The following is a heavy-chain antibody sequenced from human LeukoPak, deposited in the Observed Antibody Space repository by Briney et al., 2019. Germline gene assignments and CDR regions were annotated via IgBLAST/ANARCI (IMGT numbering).Heavy chain of an antibody. CDR3: ARHYLSDGILSTFDP. J-gene: IGHJ5*02. Sequence: PSETLCLTCTVSGGSIRSSPYYWGWIRQPPGKGLEWIGTIYYRGSTYSNPSLNSRVTISLDASKNQFSLRLRSVTAADTALYYCARHYLSDGILSTFDPWGQGTLVTVSS. V-gene: IGHV4-39*01. D-gene: IGHD2-2*01. CDR2: IYYRGST. CDR1: GGSIRSSPYY.